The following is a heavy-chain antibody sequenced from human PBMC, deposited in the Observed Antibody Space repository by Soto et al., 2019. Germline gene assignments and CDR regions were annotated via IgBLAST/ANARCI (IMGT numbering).Heavy chain of an antibody. CDR3: ARSTDLGAFLYFDY. J-gene: IGHJ4*02. Sequence: SCPTLVNPTQTLTLTCTFPGFSLSSSGMCVSWIRQPPGKALEWLALIAWDDDKYYNTSLKTRLTISKDTSKNQVVLTMTNMDPVDTATYFCARSTDLGAFLYFDYWGQGTLVTVSS. V-gene: IGHV2-70*01. CDR1: GFSLSSSGMC. D-gene: IGHD3-16*01. CDR2: IAWDDDK.